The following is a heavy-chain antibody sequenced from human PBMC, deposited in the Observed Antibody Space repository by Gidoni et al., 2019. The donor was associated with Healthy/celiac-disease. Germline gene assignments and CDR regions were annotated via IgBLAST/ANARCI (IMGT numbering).Heavy chain of an antibody. Sequence: TFSGFSLSTSGMCVSWIRQPPGKALEWLARIDWDDDKYYSTSLKTRLTISKDTSKNQVVLTMTNMDPVDTATYYCARLSETAVAAFDYWGQGTLVTVSS. J-gene: IGHJ4*02. CDR1: GFSLSTSGMC. V-gene: IGHV2-70*11. CDR3: ARLSETAVAAFDY. D-gene: IGHD2-15*01. CDR2: IDWDDDK.